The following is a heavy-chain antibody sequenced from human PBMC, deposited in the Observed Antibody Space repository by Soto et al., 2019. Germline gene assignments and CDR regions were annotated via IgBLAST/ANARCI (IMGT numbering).Heavy chain of an antibody. V-gene: IGHV4-31*11. CDR2: IYYSGST. J-gene: IGHJ4*02. Sequence: QVQLQESGPGLVEPSQTLSLTCAVSGASISTDDNYWSWIRQHPGKGLEWIGYIYYSGSTYYNPSHKSRPTISIDTSKNHFSLRLSSVTAADTAVDDWAGSKPVVVRGFGDYFDYWGQGTLVTVSS. D-gene: IGHD3-10*01. CDR3: AGSKPVVVRGFGDYFDY. CDR1: GASISTDDNY.